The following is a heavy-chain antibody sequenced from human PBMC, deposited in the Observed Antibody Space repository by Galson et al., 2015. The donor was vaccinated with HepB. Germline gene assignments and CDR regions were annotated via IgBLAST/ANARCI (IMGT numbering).Heavy chain of an antibody. J-gene: IGHJ4*02. Sequence: LSLTCTVSGYSISSGYYWGWIRQPPGKRLEWIGSMCHSGSSYYNPSLKSRVTMSVDTSKNQFSLKLSSLTAADTAIYYCARSTSSWFFDYWGQGTLVTVSS. CDR3: ARSTSSWFFDY. D-gene: IGHD6-13*01. CDR2: MCHSGSS. CDR1: GYSISSGYY. V-gene: IGHV4-38-2*02.